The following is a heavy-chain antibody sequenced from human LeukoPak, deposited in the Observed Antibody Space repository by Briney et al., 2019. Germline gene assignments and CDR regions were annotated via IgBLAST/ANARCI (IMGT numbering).Heavy chain of an antibody. CDR3: ARRDDY. CDR1: GGSFSGCY. Sequence: SETLSLTCAVYGGSFSGCYWSWIRQPPGRGLEWIGQINHRGSTNYNPSLKSRVTMSEDTSKNQFSLNLSSVTAADTAVYYCARRDDYWGQGTLVTVSS. V-gene: IGHV4-34*01. CDR2: INHRGST. J-gene: IGHJ4*02.